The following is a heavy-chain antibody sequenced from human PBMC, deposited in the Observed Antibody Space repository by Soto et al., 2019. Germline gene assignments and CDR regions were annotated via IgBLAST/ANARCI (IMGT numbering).Heavy chain of an antibody. J-gene: IGHJ4*02. D-gene: IGHD6-19*01. Sequence: SETLSLTCAVYGGSFSGYYWSWIRQPPGKGLEWIGEINHSGSTNYNPSLKSRVTISVDTSKNQFSLKLSSVTAADTAVYYCARVRHSSGSAQPYYFDYWGQGTLVTVSS. CDR3: ARVRHSSGSAQPYYFDY. V-gene: IGHV4-34*01. CDR2: INHSGST. CDR1: GGSFSGYY.